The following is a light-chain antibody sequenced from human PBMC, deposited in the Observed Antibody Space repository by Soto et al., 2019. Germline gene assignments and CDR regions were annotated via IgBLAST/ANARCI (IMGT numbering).Light chain of an antibody. J-gene: IGKJ5*01. V-gene: IGKV3-15*01. CDR3: QQYNNWPIT. Sequence: EIELTQSPGTLSLSPGERATLSCRASQSVSRSQLAWYQQKTGQAPRLLIYGASTRATGIPARFSGSGSGTEFVLTISSLQSEDFEIYCCQQYNNWPITFGQGTRLEIK. CDR1: QSVSRS. CDR2: GAS.